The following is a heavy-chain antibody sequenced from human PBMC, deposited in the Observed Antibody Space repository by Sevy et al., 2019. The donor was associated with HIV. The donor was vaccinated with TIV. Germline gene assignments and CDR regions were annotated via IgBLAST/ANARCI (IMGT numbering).Heavy chain of an antibody. D-gene: IGHD2-15*01. CDR2: ISSSSSTI. V-gene: IGHV3-48*01. CDR1: GFTFSSYS. J-gene: IGHJ5*02. CDR3: ARDLGVGYCSGGSCYPAWFDP. Sequence: GGSLRLSCAASGFTFSSYSMNWVRQAPGKGLEWVSYISSSSSTIYYADSVKGRFTISRDNAKNSLYLQMNSLRAEDTAGYYCARDLGVGYCSGGSCYPAWFDPWGQGTLVTVSS.